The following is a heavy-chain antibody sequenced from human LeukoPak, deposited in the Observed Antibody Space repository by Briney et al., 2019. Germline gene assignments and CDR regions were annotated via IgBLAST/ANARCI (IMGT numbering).Heavy chain of an antibody. CDR2: ISGSGGST. Sequence: GGSLRLSCAASGFTFSSYAMSWVRQAPGKGLEWVSAISGSGGSTYYADSVKGRFTISRDNSKNTPYLQMNSLRAEDTAVYYCAKTYSSSWYVDYFDYWGQGTLVTVSS. J-gene: IGHJ4*02. D-gene: IGHD6-13*01. CDR1: GFTFSSYA. V-gene: IGHV3-23*01. CDR3: AKTYSSSWYVDYFDY.